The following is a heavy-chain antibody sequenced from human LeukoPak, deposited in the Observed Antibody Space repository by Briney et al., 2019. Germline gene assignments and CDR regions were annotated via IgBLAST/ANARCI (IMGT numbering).Heavy chain of an antibody. D-gene: IGHD6-19*01. CDR3: VATLQWLPVGDY. V-gene: IGHV3-21*01. Sequence: PGGSLRLSCAASGFTFSSYNMNWVRQAPGKGPEWVSAISSSSASIFHADSVKGRFTISRDNAKNSLYLQMNSLRAEDTAVYYCVATLQWLPVGDYWGQGILVTVSS. CDR1: GFTFSSYN. CDR2: ISSSSASI. J-gene: IGHJ4*02.